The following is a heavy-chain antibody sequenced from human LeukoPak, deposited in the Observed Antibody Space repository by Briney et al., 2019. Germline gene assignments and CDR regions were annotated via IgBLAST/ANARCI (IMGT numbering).Heavy chain of an antibody. CDR1: GYSISSGHY. Sequence: SETLSLTCTVSGYSISSGHYWGWIRQPPGKGLEWIGSIYHSGSTYYNPSLKSRVTVSVDTSKNQFSLKLSSVTAADTAVYYCARDSMITFGGTHYMDVWGKGTTVTVSS. D-gene: IGHD3-16*01. CDR3: ARDSMITFGGTHYMDV. CDR2: IYHSGST. V-gene: IGHV4-38-2*02. J-gene: IGHJ6*03.